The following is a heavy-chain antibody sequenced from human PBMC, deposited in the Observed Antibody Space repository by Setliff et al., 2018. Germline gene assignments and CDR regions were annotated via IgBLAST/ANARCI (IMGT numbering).Heavy chain of an antibody. CDR2: IDESGGGT. D-gene: IGHD3-9*01. Sequence: GGSLRLSCAASGFTFSSYWMHWVRQAPGKGLVWVSAIDESGGGTYYADSVKGRFTISRDYSKNTLYLQMNSLRAEDTAVYYCAKDPLLEGRYFDPFYFEYWGQGTLVTVSS. V-gene: IGHV3-23*01. J-gene: IGHJ4*02. CDR1: GFTFSSYW. CDR3: AKDPLLEGRYFDPFYFEY.